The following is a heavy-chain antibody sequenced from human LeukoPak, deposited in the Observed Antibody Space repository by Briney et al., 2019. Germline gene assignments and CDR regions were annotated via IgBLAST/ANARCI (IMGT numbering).Heavy chain of an antibody. CDR3: AKDDYGDRGNY. J-gene: IGHJ4*02. V-gene: IGHV3-7*03. CDR1: GFMFSSNW. Sequence: GGSLRLSCAASGFMFSSNWMSWVRLAPGKGLEWVANIKEDGTETYYVDSVKGRFTISRDNAKNSLYLQMNSLRVEDTAVYYCAKDDYGDRGNYWGQGTLVTVSS. CDR2: IKEDGTET. D-gene: IGHD4-17*01.